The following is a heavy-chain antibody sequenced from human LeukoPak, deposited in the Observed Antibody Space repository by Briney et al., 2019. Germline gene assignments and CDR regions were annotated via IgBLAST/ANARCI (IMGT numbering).Heavy chain of an antibody. Sequence: PGGSLRLSCAASGFTFRNHGMHWVRQAPGKGLEWVALITYDGYYKYYSDSVKGRFTISSDTSKNTLYLQMNSLRAEDTAVYYCARDLSPVVRASPMGYWGQGTPVTVSS. D-gene: IGHD3-10*01. J-gene: IGHJ4*02. CDR3: ARDLSPVVRASPMGY. CDR1: GFTFRNHG. CDR2: ITYDGYYK. V-gene: IGHV3-30*03.